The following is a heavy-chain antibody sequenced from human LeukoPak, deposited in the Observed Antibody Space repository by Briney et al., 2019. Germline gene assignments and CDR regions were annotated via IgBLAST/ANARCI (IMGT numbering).Heavy chain of an antibody. CDR1: GYSISSGYY. CDR2: IYHSGST. V-gene: IGHV4-38-2*01. J-gene: IGHJ4*02. CDR3: ARSEMATILVDY. Sequence: SETLSLTCAVSGYSISSGYYWGWIRQPPGKGLEWIGSIYHSGSTYYNPSLKSQVTISVDTSKNQFSLKLSSVTAADTAVYYCARSEMATILVDYWGQGTLVTVSS. D-gene: IGHD5-24*01.